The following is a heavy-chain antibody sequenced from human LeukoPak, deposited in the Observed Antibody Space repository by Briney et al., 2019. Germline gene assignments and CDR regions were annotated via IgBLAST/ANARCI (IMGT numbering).Heavy chain of an antibody. Sequence: SVKVSCKASGYTFTSYGISWVRQAPGQGLEWMGGTIPLFDTANYAQKFQGRLTITADEPTSTAYMELSSLRSEDTAVYYCARETRKNAAGGTDFFDYWGQGTLVTVSS. CDR3: ARETRKNAAGGTDFFDY. CDR1: GYTFTSYG. V-gene: IGHV1-69*13. D-gene: IGHD6-13*01. CDR2: TIPLFDTA. J-gene: IGHJ4*02.